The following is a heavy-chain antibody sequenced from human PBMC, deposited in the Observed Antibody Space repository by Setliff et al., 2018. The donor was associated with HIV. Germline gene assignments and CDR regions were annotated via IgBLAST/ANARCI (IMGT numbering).Heavy chain of an antibody. CDR2: VSHTGYT. D-gene: IGHD3-22*01. CDR1: GDSLRGGDYY. CDR3: ARDKGRPHYYDDTGSYRSDALDI. Sequence: ASETLSLTCSVSGDSLRGGDYYYNWIRQSPEKGLEWIGYVSHTGYTYYNPSLKSRVGMSLDISKNQFSLNVSFVTAADTAVYYCARDKGRPHYYDDTGSYRSDALDIWGQGTMVTVSS. V-gene: IGHV4-30-4*08. J-gene: IGHJ3*02.